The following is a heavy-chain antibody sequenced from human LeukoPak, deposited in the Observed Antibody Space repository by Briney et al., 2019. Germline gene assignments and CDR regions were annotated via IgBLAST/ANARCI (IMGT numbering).Heavy chain of an antibody. J-gene: IGHJ4*02. CDR2: INHSGST. CDR1: GGSFSGYY. Sequence: SETLSLTCAVYGGSFSGYYWSWIRQPPGKGLEWIGEINHSGSTNYNPSLKSRVTISVDTSKNQFSLKLSSVTAADTAVYYCARDRAVAGTGDYWGQGTLVTVSP. D-gene: IGHD6-19*01. V-gene: IGHV4-34*01. CDR3: ARDRAVAGTGDY.